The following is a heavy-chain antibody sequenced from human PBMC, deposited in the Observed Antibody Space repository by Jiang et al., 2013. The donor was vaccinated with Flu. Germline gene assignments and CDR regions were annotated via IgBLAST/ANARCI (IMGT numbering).Heavy chain of an antibody. J-gene: IGHJ4*02. CDR3: ARSQMTTIPNFDY. CDR1: GYTFTGHY. D-gene: IGHD4-17*01. CDR2: INPNGGTT. V-gene: IGHV1-2*02. Sequence: SGAEVKDPGASVKVSCKASGYTFTGHYMHWVRQAPGHELEWMGWINPNGGTTNFAQRFQGRVTLTRDTSISTAYMDLSNLRSDDTAVYYCARSQMTTIPNFDYWGQGTLVTVSS.